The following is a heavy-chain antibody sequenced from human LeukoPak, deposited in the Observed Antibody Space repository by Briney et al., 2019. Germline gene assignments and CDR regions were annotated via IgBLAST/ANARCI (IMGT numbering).Heavy chain of an antibody. CDR2: INWNGGST. CDR1: GFTFDDYG. Sequence: GGSLRLSCAASGFTFDDYGMSWVRHTPGKGLEWVSGINWNGGSTGYADSVKGRFTISRDNAKNSLYLQMNSLRAEDTAIYYCASPRGRAFDLWGQGTLVTVSS. J-gene: IGHJ3*01. V-gene: IGHV3-20*04. D-gene: IGHD3-16*01. CDR3: ASPRGRAFDL.